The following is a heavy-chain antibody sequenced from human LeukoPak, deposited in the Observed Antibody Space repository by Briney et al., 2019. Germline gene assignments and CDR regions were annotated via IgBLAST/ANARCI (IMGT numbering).Heavy chain of an antibody. Sequence: SQTLSLTCAISGDSVSSNSAAWNWIRQSPSRGLEWLGRTYYRSKWYNDYAVSVKSRITINPDTSKNQFSLQLNSVTPEDTAVYFCARGIGSEQWLATFYYYYMDVWGKGTTVTVSS. CDR1: GDSVSSNSAA. CDR3: ARGIGSEQWLATFYYYYMDV. J-gene: IGHJ6*03. D-gene: IGHD6-19*01. CDR2: TYYRSKWYN. V-gene: IGHV6-1*01.